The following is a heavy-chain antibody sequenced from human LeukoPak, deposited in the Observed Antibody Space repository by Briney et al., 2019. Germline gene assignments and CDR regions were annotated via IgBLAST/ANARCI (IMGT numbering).Heavy chain of an antibody. CDR1: GDSVSSNSAA. V-gene: IGHV6-1*01. CDR2: TYYRSKWYN. D-gene: IGHD3-9*01. J-gene: IGHJ6*02. Sequence: SQTLSLTCAISGDSVSSNSAAWNWIRQSPSRGLEWLGRTYYRSKWYNDYAVSVKSRITINPDTSKNQFSLQLNSVTPEDTAVYYCARGRYVLRYFDWLTPTNYYGMDVWGQGTTVTVS. CDR3: ARGRYVLRYFDWLTPTNYYGMDV.